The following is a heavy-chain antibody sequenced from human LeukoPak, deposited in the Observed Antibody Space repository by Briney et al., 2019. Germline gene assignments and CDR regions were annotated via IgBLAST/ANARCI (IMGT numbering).Heavy chain of an antibody. V-gene: IGHV4-59*01. J-gene: IGHJ4*02. CDR2: IYYSGSI. D-gene: IGHD3-22*01. CDR1: GASISSYY. Sequence: SETLSLTCTVSGASISSYYWSWIRQPPGKGLEWIGDIYYSGSIKYNPSLKSRVTMSVDTSKNQFSLKLSSVTTADTAIYYCARENPSGYYNRPIDYWGQGTLVAVSS. CDR3: ARENPSGYYNRPIDY.